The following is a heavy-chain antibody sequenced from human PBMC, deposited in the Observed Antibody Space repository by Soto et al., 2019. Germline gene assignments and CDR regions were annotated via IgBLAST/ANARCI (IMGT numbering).Heavy chain of an antibody. V-gene: IGHV4-30-4*01. D-gene: IGHD3-22*01. CDR2: IYYSGST. CDR3: ARVQRDSSGYFDY. CDR1: GGSISSGDYY. J-gene: IGHJ4*02. Sequence: PSETLSLTCTVSGGSISSGDYYWSWIRQPPGKGLEWIGYIYYSGSTYYNPSLKSRVTISVDTSKNQFSLKLSSVTAADTAVYYCARVQRDSSGYFDYWGQGTLVTVSS.